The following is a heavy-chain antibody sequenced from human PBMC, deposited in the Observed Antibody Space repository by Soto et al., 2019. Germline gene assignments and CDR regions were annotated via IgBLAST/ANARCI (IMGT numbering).Heavy chain of an antibody. Sequence: PSETLSLTCAVSGGSISSGGYSWSWIRQPPGRGLEWIGYIYHSGSTYYNPSLKSRVTISVDRSKNQSSLKLSSVTAADTAVYYCARGGSRRRFLEWLSLGYGMDVWGQGTTVTVSS. D-gene: IGHD3-3*01. CDR1: GGSISSGGYS. CDR2: IYHSGST. CDR3: ARGGSRRRFLEWLSLGYGMDV. J-gene: IGHJ6*02. V-gene: IGHV4-30-2*01.